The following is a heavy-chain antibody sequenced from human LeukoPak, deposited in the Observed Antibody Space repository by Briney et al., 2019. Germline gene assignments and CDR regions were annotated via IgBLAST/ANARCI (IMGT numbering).Heavy chain of an antibody. V-gene: IGHV3-23*01. D-gene: IGHD3-16*02. CDR2: ISRSGRSGDST. CDR3: ARDDDYVWGSYRLYYYGMDV. CDR1: GFTFSSYA. Sequence: GGSLRLSCAASGFTFSSYAMSWVRQAPGKGLEWVSTISRSGRSGDSTYYADSVKGRFTISRDNAKNSLYLQMNSLRAEDTAVYYCARDDDYVWGSYRLYYYGMDVWGQGTTVTVSS. J-gene: IGHJ6*02.